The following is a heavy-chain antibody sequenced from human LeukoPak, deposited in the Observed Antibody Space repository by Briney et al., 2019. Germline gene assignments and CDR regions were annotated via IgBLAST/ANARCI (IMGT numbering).Heavy chain of an antibody. D-gene: IGHD3-10*01. V-gene: IGHV4-39*05. CDR3: ARITMARGVIITGTTGSYYFDY. J-gene: IGHJ4*02. CDR2: IYYSGST. CDR1: GGSISSSSYY. Sequence: SETPSLTCTVSGGSISSSSYYWAWIRQPPGKGLEWIGSIYYSGSTYYNPSLKSRVTISVDASKNQFSLKLSSVTAADTAVYYCARITMARGVIITGTTGSYYFDYWGQGTLVTVSS.